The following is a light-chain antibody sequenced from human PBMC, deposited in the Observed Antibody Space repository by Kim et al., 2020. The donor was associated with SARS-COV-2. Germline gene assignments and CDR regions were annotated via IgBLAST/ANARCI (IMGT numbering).Light chain of an antibody. V-gene: IGKV1-39*01. CDR2: TAS. Sequence: DIQMTQSPSSLSASVGDRVTITCRASQDISRYLNWYQQKPGKAPKLLIYTASSLQSGVPSRFTGSGSETDFTLTITSLQPELFAANYFQQTSCAPRTFGQGTKVVIK. CDR1: QDISRY. CDR3: QQTSCAPRT. J-gene: IGKJ1*01.